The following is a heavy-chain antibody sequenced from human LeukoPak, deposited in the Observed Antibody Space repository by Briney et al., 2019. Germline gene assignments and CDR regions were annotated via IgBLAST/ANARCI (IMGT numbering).Heavy chain of an antibody. D-gene: IGHD5-18*01. CDR2: IIPILGIA. Sequence: ASVKVSCKASGGTFSSYTISWVRQAPGQGLEWMGRIIPILGIANYAQKFQGRVTITADKSTSTAYMELSSLRSEDTAVYYCARDGDTAMYYFDYRGQGTLVTVSS. CDR1: GGTFSSYT. J-gene: IGHJ4*02. V-gene: IGHV1-69*04. CDR3: ARDGDTAMYYFDY.